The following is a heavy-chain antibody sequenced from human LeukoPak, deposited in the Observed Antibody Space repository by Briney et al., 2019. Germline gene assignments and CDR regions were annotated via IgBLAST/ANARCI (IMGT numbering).Heavy chain of an antibody. J-gene: IGHJ6*02. V-gene: IGHV1-58*01. CDR3: AADPSGSYWYYYGMDV. CDR2: IVVGSGNT. D-gene: IGHD1-26*01. CDR1: GYTFTSSA. Sequence: ASVKVSCKASGYTFTSSAVQWVRQARGQRLAWIGWIVVGSGNTNYAQKFQERVTITRDMSTSTAYMELSSLRSEDTAVYYCAADPSGSYWYYYGMDVWGQGTTVTVSS.